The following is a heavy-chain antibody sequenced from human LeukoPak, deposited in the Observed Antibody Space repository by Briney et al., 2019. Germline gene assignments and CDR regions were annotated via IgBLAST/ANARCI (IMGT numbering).Heavy chain of an antibody. D-gene: IGHD3-10*01. CDR3: ARVRSYYGSVTGKSYYFDY. J-gene: IGHJ4*02. Sequence: SETLSLTCTVSGGSTSTYYWGWIRQPPGEGLEWIGYVSSNEGTNYNPSLKSRVTILVDTSKNQFSLHLYSVTAADTAVYYCARVRSYYGSVTGKSYYFDYWGQGTLVTVSS. V-gene: IGHV4-59*01. CDR2: VSSNEGT. CDR1: GGSTSTYY.